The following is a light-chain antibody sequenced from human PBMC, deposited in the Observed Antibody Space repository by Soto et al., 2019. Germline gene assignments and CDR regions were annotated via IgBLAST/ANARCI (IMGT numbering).Light chain of an antibody. J-gene: IGKJ2*01. V-gene: IGKV3-20*01. CDR3: QQYGSSPGT. Sequence: EIVLTQSPGTLSLSQGERATLSCWASQSVSFSYLAWYQQKPGQAPRLLIYGASSRAAGIPNRFSGSGSGTDFTLTSSRLEPEDFAVYYCQQYGSSPGTFGQGTKRESK. CDR1: QSVSFSY. CDR2: GAS.